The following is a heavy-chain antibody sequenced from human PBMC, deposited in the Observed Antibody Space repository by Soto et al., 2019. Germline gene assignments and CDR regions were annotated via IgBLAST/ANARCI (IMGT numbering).Heavy chain of an antibody. D-gene: IGHD5-12*01. CDR1: RFTFSDYY. J-gene: IGHJ4*02. CDR2: ITESGHAA. V-gene: IGHV3-11*04. Sequence: GSLRLSCAASRFTFSDYYVIWIRQTPGKGLECLSYITESGHAAEYADSVRGRFTISRDNNKNSLYLQMNSLRVDDTGVYYCARAIRGYGAYGGYLGQGTLVTVSS. CDR3: ARAIRGYGAYGGY.